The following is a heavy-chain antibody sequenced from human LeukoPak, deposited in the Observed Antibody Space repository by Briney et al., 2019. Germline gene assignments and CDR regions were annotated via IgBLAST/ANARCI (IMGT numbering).Heavy chain of an antibody. CDR1: GFSLGTTGVG. Sequence: SGPTLVKPTQTLTLTCTFSGFSLGTTGVGVGWIRQPPGKALEWLALIYWDDDKRYSPSLKSRLTITKDTSKNQVVLTMTNMGLVDTATYFCARSATNSLFYYWGQGTLVTVSS. V-gene: IGHV2-5*02. CDR2: IYWDDDK. CDR3: ARSATNSLFYY. J-gene: IGHJ4*02. D-gene: IGHD4-23*01.